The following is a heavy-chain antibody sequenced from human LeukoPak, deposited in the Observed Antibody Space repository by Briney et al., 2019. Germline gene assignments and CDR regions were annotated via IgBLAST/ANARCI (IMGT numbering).Heavy chain of an antibody. V-gene: IGHV6-1*01. J-gene: IGHJ6*02. CDR1: GDSFSSNSAA. D-gene: IGHD1-26*01. CDR3: ARGGWELLPYYYYGMDV. CDR2: TYYRSKWYN. Sequence: SQTLSLTCAISGDSFSSNSAAWNWLRQSPSRGLEWLGRTYYRSKWYNDYAVSVKSRITINPDTSKNQFSLQLNSVTPEDTAVYYCARGGWELLPYYYYGMDVWGQGTTVTVSS.